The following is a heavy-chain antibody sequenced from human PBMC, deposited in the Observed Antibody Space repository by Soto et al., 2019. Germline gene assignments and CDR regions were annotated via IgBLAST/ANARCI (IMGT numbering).Heavy chain of an antibody. V-gene: IGHV4-34*01. J-gene: IGHJ2*01. CDR3: ARGRLGFGVVISLWSFDL. D-gene: IGHD3-3*01. CDR1: GGSFSGYY. Sequence: QVQLQQWGAGLLKPSETLSLTCAVYGGSFSGYYWSWIRQPPGKGLEWLGEINHSGSTNYNPSLTSRVTISVDTSKNQFSLKLSSVTAAYTAVYYCARGRLGFGVVISLWSFDLWGRGTLVTVSS. CDR2: INHSGST.